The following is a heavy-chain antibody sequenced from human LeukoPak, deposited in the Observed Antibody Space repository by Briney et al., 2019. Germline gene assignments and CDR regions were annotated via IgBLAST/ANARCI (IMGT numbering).Heavy chain of an antibody. Sequence: SETLSLTCIVSGGSISSYYWSWIRQPPGQGLEWVGYIYYSGSTNNNPSLNSRVTISVDTSKNQYSLKLSSVTAADTAAYYCARDGVYGRYYFDYWGWGTRVLVS. D-gene: IGHD3-10*01. CDR1: GGSISSYY. V-gene: IGHV4-59*01. J-gene: IGHJ4*02. CDR3: ARDGVYGRYYFDY. CDR2: IYYSGST.